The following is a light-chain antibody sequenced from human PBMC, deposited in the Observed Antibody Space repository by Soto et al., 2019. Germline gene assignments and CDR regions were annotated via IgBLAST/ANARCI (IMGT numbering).Light chain of an antibody. V-gene: IGKV3-20*01. CDR3: QQYGNSPIT. CDR1: QSVSSSY. J-gene: IGKJ5*01. CDR2: GAS. Sequence: EIVLTQSPGTLSLSPGERATLSCRASQSVSSSYLAWYQQKPGQAPRLLIYGASTRATGIPDRFSGSGSGTDFTLTISRLEPEAFAVYYCQQYGNSPITFGQGTRLEIK.